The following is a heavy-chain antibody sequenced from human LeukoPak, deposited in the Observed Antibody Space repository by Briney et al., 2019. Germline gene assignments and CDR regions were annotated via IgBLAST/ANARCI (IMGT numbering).Heavy chain of an antibody. J-gene: IGHJ4*02. CDR1: GGSISSSTSY. CDR3: ARDNPYVSVDY. D-gene: IGHD3-16*01. V-gene: IGHV4-39*02. CDR2: IYYSGST. Sequence: SETLSLTCTVSGGSISSSTSYWGWIRQPPGKGLEWIGTIYYSGSTYYNPSLKSRVTVSIDTSKNQFSLKLSSVTAADTAVYYCARDNPYVSVDYWGQGTLVTVSS.